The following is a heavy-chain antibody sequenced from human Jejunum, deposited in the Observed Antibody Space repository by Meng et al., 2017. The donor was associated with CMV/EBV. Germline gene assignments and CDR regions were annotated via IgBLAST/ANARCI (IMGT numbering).Heavy chain of an antibody. CDR2: IYYSGST. V-gene: IGHV4-39*07. D-gene: IGHD6-6*01. CDR3: ARMTYSSSPVD. CDR1: GDSISGSTYY. Sequence: QLQLRESGPGLVKPSETLSLTCIVSGDSISGSTYYWGWIRQPPGKGLEWIGNIYYSGSTYYTPSLKSRVSISVDTSTNQFSLRLSSVTAADTAAYYCARMTYSSSPVDWGQGTLVTVSS. J-gene: IGHJ4*02.